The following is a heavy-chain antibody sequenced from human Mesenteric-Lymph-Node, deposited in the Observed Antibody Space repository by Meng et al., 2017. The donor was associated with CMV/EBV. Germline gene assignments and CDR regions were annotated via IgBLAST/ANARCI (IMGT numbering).Heavy chain of an antibody. D-gene: IGHD3-3*01. Sequence: SGFTFSSYAMHWVRQAPGKGLEWVASISYDGSNKYYADSVKGRFTISRDNSKNTLLLQMSSLKVENTAVYYCARVLLRFLEWGGFDYWGQGTLVTVSS. V-gene: IGHV3-30*04. CDR1: GFTFSSYA. J-gene: IGHJ4*02. CDR3: ARVLLRFLEWGGFDY. CDR2: ISYDGSNK.